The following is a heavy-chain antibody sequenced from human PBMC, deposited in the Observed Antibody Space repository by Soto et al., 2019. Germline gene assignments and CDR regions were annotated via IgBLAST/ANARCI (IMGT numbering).Heavy chain of an antibody. CDR1: GGSISSGGYY. CDR2: IHYSGST. D-gene: IGHD6-13*01. Sequence: PSETLSLTCTVSGGSISSGGYYWSWIRQHPGKGLEWIGYIHYSGSTYYNPSLKSRVTISVDTSKNQFSLKLSSVTPEDTAVYYCARAEQQLPLHWFDPWGQGTLVTVSS. CDR3: ARAEQQLPLHWFDP. J-gene: IGHJ5*02. V-gene: IGHV4-31*03.